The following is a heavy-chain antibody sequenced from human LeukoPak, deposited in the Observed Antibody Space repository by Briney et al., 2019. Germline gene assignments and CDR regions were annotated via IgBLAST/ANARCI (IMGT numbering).Heavy chain of an antibody. J-gene: IGHJ4*02. Sequence: SETLSLTCTVSGGSISSGDYYWSWLRQPPGKGLEWIGYIYYSGSTYYNPSLKSRVTISVDTSKNQFSLKPSSVTAADTAVYYCARGRSDYVFDYWGQGTLVTVSS. CDR3: ARGRSDYVFDY. CDR2: IYYSGST. CDR1: GGSISSGDYY. V-gene: IGHV4-30-4*01. D-gene: IGHD4-17*01.